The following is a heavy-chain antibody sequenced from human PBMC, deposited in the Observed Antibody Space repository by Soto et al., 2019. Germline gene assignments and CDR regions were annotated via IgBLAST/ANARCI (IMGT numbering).Heavy chain of an antibody. J-gene: IGHJ3*02. CDR2: ISSSSSYI. CDR3: ARDPAAGRDYAFDI. D-gene: IGHD2-21*02. V-gene: IGHV3-21*01. Sequence: PGGSLRLSCAASGFTFSSYSMNWVRQAPGKGLEWVSSISSSSSYIYYADSVKGRFTISRDNAKNSLYLQMNSLRAEDTAVYYCARDPAAGRDYAFDIWGQGTMVTVSS. CDR1: GFTFSSYS.